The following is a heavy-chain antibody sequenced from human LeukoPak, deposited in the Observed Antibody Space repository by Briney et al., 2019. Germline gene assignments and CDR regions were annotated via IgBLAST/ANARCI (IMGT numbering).Heavy chain of an antibody. J-gene: IGHJ3*02. D-gene: IGHD7-27*01. Sequence: PGGSLRLSCGVSGFNFNTYNMNWVRQAPGKGLEWVSTISSSSSYMYYADSVRGRFTISRDNAKSSLYLQMNSLRAEDTAMYYCGRDLNWGAFDIRGLGTLVTVSS. CDR1: GFNFNTYN. CDR2: ISSSSSYM. CDR3: GRDLNWGAFDI. V-gene: IGHV3-21*04.